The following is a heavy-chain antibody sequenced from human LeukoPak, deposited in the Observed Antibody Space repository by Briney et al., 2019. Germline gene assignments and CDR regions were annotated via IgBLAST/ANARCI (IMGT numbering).Heavy chain of an antibody. Sequence: GGSLRLSCSASGFAFSTYLMHWVRQARGKGLVWVSRINHDGSSTTYADSVKGRFNISRDNAKNTLYLQMNSLTDEDTAVYYCARAPYTTGRGYYFDYWGQGTLVTVSS. CDR3: ARAPYTTGRGYYFDY. D-gene: IGHD2/OR15-2a*01. J-gene: IGHJ4*02. CDR1: GFAFSTYL. V-gene: IGHV3-74*01. CDR2: INHDGSST.